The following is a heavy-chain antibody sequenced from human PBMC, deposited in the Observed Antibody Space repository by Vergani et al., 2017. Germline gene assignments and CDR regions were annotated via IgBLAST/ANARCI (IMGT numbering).Heavy chain of an antibody. CDR3: AMATGYSSGWYLAFDI. CDR2: ISYDGSNK. V-gene: IGHV3-30-3*01. Sequence: QVQLVESGGGVVQPGRSLRLSCAASGFTFSSYAMHWVRQAPGKGLEWVAVISYDGSNKYYADSVKGRFTISRDNSKNTLYLQMNSLRAEDTAVYYCAMATGYSSGWYLAFDIWGQGTMVTVSS. J-gene: IGHJ3*02. CDR1: GFTFSSYA. D-gene: IGHD6-19*01.